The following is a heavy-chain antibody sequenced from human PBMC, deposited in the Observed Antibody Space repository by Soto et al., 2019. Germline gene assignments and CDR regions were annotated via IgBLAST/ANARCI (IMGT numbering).Heavy chain of an antibody. D-gene: IGHD3-9*01. CDR1: GFTFSSYS. V-gene: IGHV3-21*01. CDR3: ASSLNDYDILTGTIYYYMDV. J-gene: IGHJ6*03. Sequence: GGSLRLSCAASGFTFSSYSMNWVRQAPGKGLEWVSSISSSSSYIYYADSVKGRFTISRDNAKNSLYLQMNSLRAEDTAVYYCASSLNDYDILTGTIYYYMDVWGKGTTVTVSS. CDR2: ISSSSSYI.